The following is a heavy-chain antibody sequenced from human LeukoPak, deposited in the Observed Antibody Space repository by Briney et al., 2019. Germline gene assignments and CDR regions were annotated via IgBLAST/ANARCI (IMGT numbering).Heavy chain of an antibody. CDR1: TFTFSSYN. J-gene: IGHJ4*02. Sequence: GGSLRLSCAASTFTFSSYNMNWVRQAPGKGLEWVSSISSSGTYIYYRDSVKGRFTISRDNAENSLYLEMNSLRVEDTAIYYCVRDRGSYRPIDYWGQGILVTVSS. D-gene: IGHD1-26*01. CDR2: ISSSGTYI. CDR3: VRDRGSYRPIDY. V-gene: IGHV3-21*01.